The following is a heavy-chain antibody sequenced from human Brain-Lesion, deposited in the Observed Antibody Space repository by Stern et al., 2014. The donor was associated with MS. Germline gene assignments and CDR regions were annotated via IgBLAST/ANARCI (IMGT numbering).Heavy chain of an antibody. CDR3: ARGRVVPGFQYYATDV. V-gene: IGHV4-61*02. CDR1: GGSISSGGYY. CDR2: IFNSGST. D-gene: IGHD2-2*01. J-gene: IGHJ6*02. Sequence: VQLVESGPGLVKPSQTLSLSCTVSGGSISSGGYYWSWIRQPAGKGLEWIGRIFNSGSTSYNPSLKSRVTLSIDTSKTQFSLGLNSMTAADTAVYYCARGRVVPGFQYYATDVWGQGTTVIVSS.